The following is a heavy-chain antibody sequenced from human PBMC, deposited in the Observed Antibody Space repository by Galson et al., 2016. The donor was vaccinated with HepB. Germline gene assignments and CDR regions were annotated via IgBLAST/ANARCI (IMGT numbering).Heavy chain of an antibody. J-gene: IGHJ4*02. CDR1: GFSFNSTT. V-gene: IGHV3-30*18. CDR3: AKRGGLDYYFDY. D-gene: IGHD3-16*01. CDR2: ISSDGSHK. Sequence: SLRLSCAASGFSFNSTTMHWARQAPGKGLAWVALISSDGSHKYYAASVKGRFTISRDNSKNTLYLQMDSLRAEETAVFYCAKRGGLDYYFDYWGQGTLVTVSS.